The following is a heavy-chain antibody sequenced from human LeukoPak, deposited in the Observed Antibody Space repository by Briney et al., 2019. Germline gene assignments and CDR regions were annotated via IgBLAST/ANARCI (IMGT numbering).Heavy chain of an antibody. CDR1: GGSFSGYY. CDR2: INHSGST. J-gene: IGHJ4*02. V-gene: IGHV4-34*01. D-gene: IGHD6-13*01. CDR3: ARGIAAADY. Sequence: SETLSLTCAVYGGSFSGYYWSWIRQPPGKGLEWIGEINHSGSTNYNPSLKSRVTISVDTSKNQFSLKLSSVTAADTAVYYCARGIAAADYWGQGTLVTVSS.